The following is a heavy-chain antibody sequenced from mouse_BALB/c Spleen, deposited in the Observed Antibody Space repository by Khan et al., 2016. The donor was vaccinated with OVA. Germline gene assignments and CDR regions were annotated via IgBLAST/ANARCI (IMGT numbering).Heavy chain of an antibody. D-gene: IGHD2-14*01. CDR3: ARAYYRYDGYYAMDY. CDR2: IWGGGGT. J-gene: IGHJ4*01. Sequence: QVQLKESGPGLVAPSQSLSITCTVSGFSLSRYNIHWVRQPPGKGLEWLGMIWGGGGTDYNSTLKSRLSIRKDNSQSQVLLKMNSLQTYDTAMYYCARAYYRYDGYYAMDYWGQGTSVTVSS. CDR1: GFSLSRYN. V-gene: IGHV2-6-4*01.